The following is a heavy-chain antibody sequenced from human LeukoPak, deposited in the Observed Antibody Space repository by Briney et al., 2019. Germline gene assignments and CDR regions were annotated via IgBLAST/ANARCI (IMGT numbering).Heavy chain of an antibody. J-gene: IGHJ6*03. V-gene: IGHV4-39*01. CDR1: GGSISSSSYY. CDR2: IYYIGST. Sequence: SETLSLTCTVSGGSISSSSYYWGWIRQPPGKGLEWIGNIYYIGSTYYNPSLKSRVTISVDTSKNQFSLKLSSVTAADTAVYYCARHIGGRYYCYYMDVWGKGTTVTISS. D-gene: IGHD3-16*02. CDR3: ARHIGGRYYCYYMDV.